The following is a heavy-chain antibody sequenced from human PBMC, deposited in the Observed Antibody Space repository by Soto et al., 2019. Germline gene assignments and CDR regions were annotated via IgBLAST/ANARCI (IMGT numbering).Heavy chain of an antibody. V-gene: IGHV1-69*01. D-gene: IGHD2-2*01. CDR1: GGTFSSYA. CDR3: AGAPGVVPAAILYRERYYCYGMDV. CDR2: SIPIVGTA. Sequence: QVQLVQSGAGVKKPGSSVKVSCKASGGTFSSYAISGVRQAPGQGLEWLGGSIPIVGTANYAQKFQGRVTITPGESTSPAYMELSSLRSEDMAVYYCAGAPGVVPAAILYRERYYCYGMDVWGQGTTVTVSS. J-gene: IGHJ6*02.